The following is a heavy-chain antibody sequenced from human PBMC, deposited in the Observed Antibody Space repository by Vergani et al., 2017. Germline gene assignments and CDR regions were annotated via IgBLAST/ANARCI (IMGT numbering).Heavy chain of an antibody. V-gene: IGHV4-59*01. J-gene: IGHJ4*02. Sequence: QVQLQESGPGLVKPSETLSLTCTVSGGSISSYYWSWIRQPPGKGLEWIGYIYYSGSTNYNPSLKSRVTISVDTSKNQFSLKLSFVTAADTAVYYCAGGSYYGEYWGQGTLVTVSS. D-gene: IGHD1-26*01. CDR1: GGSISSYY. CDR3: AGGSYYGEY. CDR2: IYYSGST.